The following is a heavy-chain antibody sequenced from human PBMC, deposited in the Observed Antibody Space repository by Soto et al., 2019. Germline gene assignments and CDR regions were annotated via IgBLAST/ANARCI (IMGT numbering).Heavy chain of an antibody. Sequence: ETLSLTCTVSGGSISSYYWSWIRQPPGKGLEWIGYIYYSGSTNYNPSLKSRVTISVDTSKNQFSLKLSSVTAADTAVYYCARLAGYYDFWSGSQGWFDPWGQGTLVTVSS. CDR2: IYYSGST. CDR1: GGSISSYY. CDR3: ARLAGYYDFWSGSQGWFDP. D-gene: IGHD3-3*01. V-gene: IGHV4-59*08. J-gene: IGHJ5*02.